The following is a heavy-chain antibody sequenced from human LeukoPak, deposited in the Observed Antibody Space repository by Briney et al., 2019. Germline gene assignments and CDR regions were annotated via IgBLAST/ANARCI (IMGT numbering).Heavy chain of an antibody. CDR3: ARWHYESSGYYLFDY. V-gene: IGHV3-21*01. D-gene: IGHD3-22*01. CDR2: ISSSSSYI. Sequence: PGGSLRLSCAASGFTFSSYSMNWVRQAPGKGLEWLSSISSSSSYIYYADSVKGRFTISRDNAKNSLYLQMNSLRAEDTAVYYWARWHYESSGYYLFDYWGQGTLVTVSS. J-gene: IGHJ4*02. CDR1: GFTFSSYS.